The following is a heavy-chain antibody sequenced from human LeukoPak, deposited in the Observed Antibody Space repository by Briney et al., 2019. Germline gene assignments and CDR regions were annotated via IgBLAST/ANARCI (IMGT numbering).Heavy chain of an antibody. CDR2: ISGGGTGI. CDR3: AKDRTHRRYHDTDDYYNQYDY. Sequence: PGGSLRLSCTASGFIFSNFAMSWVRQAPGKGLEWVSTISGGGTGIYYADSVKGRFTISRDTSKNTLYLQMNSLRAEDTAVYFCAKDRTHRRYHDTDDYYNQYDYWGQGTLATVSS. J-gene: IGHJ4*02. V-gene: IGHV3-23*01. D-gene: IGHD3-22*01. CDR1: GFIFSNFA.